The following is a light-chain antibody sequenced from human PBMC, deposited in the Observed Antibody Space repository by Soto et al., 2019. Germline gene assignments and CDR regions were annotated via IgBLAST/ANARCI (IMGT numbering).Light chain of an antibody. CDR3: QQSYSTPRT. J-gene: IGKJ1*01. V-gene: IGKV1-39*01. CDR2: AAS. CDR1: QSLSNY. Sequence: DIQMTQSPSPLSASVGDRVTITCRASQSLSNYLNWYQQKPGKAPTLLMYAASSLQSGVPSRFSGSGSGTDFTLTTSSLQPEDFATYYCQQSYSTPRTFGQGTKVEIK.